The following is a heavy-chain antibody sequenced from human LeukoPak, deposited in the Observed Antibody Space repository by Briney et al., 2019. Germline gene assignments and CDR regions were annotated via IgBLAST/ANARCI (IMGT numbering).Heavy chain of an antibody. D-gene: IGHD3-9*01. Sequence: GESLKISCKGSGSLFTSYWISWVRQMPGKGLEWMGRIDPSDSYTNYSPSFQGHVTISADKSISTAYLQWSSLKASDTAMYYCARQTLSYDILTGYSRPTYFDYWGQGTLVTVSP. CDR2: IDPSDSYT. V-gene: IGHV5-10-1*01. J-gene: IGHJ4*02. CDR1: GSLFTSYW. CDR3: ARQTLSYDILTGYSRPTYFDY.